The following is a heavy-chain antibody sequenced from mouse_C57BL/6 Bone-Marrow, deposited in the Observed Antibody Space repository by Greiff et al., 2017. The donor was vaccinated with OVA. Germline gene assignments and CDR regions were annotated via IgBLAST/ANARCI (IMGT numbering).Heavy chain of an antibody. Sequence: QVQLQQPGAELVKPGASVKMSCKASGYTFTSYWINWVKQRPGQGLEWIGDIYPGSGSTNYNEKFKSKATLTVDTSSSTAYMQLSSLTSEDSAVYYCARGRAIVAFDAMDYWGQGTSVTVSS. D-gene: IGHD1-1*01. CDR2: IYPGSGST. CDR3: ARGRAIVAFDAMDY. CDR1: GYTFTSYW. J-gene: IGHJ4*01. V-gene: IGHV1-55*01.